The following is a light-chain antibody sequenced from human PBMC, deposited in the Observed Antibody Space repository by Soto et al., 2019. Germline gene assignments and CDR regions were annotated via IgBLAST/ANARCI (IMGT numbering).Light chain of an antibody. J-gene: IGKJ1*01. CDR2: GAT. CDR3: QQYNNWPRT. CDR1: QSVNSQ. Sequence: EVVRPQSPASLSLSPGNAASLSFRASQSVNSQLAWYQQKPGQAPRLLIHGATTRATGIPARFSGSGSGTEFTLTISCLQSEDFAVYYCQQYNNWPRTFGQGTKVDIK. V-gene: IGKV3-15*01.